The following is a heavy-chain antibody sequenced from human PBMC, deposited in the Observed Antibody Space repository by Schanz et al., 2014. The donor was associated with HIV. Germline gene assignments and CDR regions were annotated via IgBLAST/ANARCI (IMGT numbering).Heavy chain of an antibody. Sequence: EVQLLESGGGLVQPGGSLRLSCAASGFTFSSYWMYWVRQVPGKGPVWVSRIRNDGRYTNYADFVKGRFTISRDNSKNTLYLQMNRLRAEDTAVYYCAKCPTMVRGTGMDVWGQGTLVTVSS. D-gene: IGHD3-10*01. CDR2: IRNDGRYT. CDR3: AKCPTMVRGTGMDV. CDR1: GFTFSSYW. V-gene: IGHV3-74*02. J-gene: IGHJ4*02.